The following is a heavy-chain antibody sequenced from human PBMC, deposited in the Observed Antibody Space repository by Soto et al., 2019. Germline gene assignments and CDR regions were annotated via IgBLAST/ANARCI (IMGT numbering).Heavy chain of an antibody. CDR3: ARAPITMIARTPSDDY. CDR1: GGCISSGGYY. V-gene: IGHV4-31*03. CDR2: IYYSGST. J-gene: IGHJ4*02. D-gene: IGHD3-22*01. Sequence: SETLSLTCTVSGGCISSGGYYWSWIRQHPGKGLEWIGYIYYSGSTYYNPSLKSRVTISVDTSKNQFSLKLSSVTAADTAVYYCARAPITMIARTPSDDYWGQGTLVTVSS.